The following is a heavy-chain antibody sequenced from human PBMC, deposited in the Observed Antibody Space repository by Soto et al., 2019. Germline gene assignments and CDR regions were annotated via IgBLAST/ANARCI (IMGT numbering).Heavy chain of an antibody. Sequence: QLQLQESGPGLVKPSETLSLTCTVSGGSISTYYWNWIRQPPGKGLEWRCDIYYSGHTNYNPSLKSRVAISVDMSKNQFSLNLSSGTPADTAVYYCARGRGYSGQRRGWFDSWGQGTLVTVSS. D-gene: IGHD5-12*01. CDR2: IYYSGHT. CDR3: ARGRGYSGQRRGWFDS. V-gene: IGHV4-59*01. J-gene: IGHJ5*01. CDR1: GGSISTYY.